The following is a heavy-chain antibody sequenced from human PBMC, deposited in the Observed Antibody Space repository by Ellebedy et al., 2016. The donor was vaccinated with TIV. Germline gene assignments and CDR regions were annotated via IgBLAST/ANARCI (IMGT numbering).Heavy chain of an antibody. V-gene: IGHV3-21*01. CDR1: GFTFSSYS. CDR2: ISSSSSYI. Sequence: GESLKISCAASGFTFSSYSMNWVRQAPGKGLEWVSSISSSSSYIYYADSVKGRFTISRDNAKNSLYLQMNSLRAEDTAVYYCARGKRNGFDYWGQGTLVTVSS. J-gene: IGHJ4*02. D-gene: IGHD1-14*01. CDR3: ARGKRNGFDY.